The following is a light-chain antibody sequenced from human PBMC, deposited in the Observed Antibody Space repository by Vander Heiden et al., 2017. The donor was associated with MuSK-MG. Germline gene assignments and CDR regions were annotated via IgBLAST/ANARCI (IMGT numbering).Light chain of an antibody. CDR1: QSISSY. Sequence: DIQMTQSPSSLSASVGDRVTITCRASQSISSYLNWYQQKPGKAPKLLIYAASSLQSGVPTRCSGSGSGTDFTITISSLQPEDFATYYCQQSYSTPLFTFGPGTKVDIK. CDR3: QQSYSTPLFT. V-gene: IGKV1-39*01. J-gene: IGKJ3*01. CDR2: AAS.